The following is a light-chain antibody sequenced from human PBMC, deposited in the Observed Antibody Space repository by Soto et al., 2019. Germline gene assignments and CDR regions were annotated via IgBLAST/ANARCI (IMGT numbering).Light chain of an antibody. CDR2: DAS. V-gene: IGKV1-33*01. Sequence: DIQMTQSPSSLSASVGDRVTITCQASHDITRYLNWYQHKPGKAPKLLIYDASILEAGVPSRFSGSGSGTDSTITISSLQHEDVATYYCQKCDYLPIFGPGTTVDFK. J-gene: IGKJ3*01. CDR1: HDITRY. CDR3: QKCDYLPI.